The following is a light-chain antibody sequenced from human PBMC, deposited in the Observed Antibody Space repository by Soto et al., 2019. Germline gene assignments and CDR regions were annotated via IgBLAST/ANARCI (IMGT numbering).Light chain of an antibody. V-gene: IGLV2-14*01. Sequence: QSALTQPRSVSGSPGQSVTISCTGTSSDVGGYNYVSWYQQHPGKAPKLMIYEVNNRPSGVSIRFSGSKSGNTASLTISGLQAEDEADYHCSSYTGSSTLVIFGGGTKLTVL. CDR2: EVN. CDR3: SSYTGSSTLVI. J-gene: IGLJ2*01. CDR1: SSDVGGYNY.